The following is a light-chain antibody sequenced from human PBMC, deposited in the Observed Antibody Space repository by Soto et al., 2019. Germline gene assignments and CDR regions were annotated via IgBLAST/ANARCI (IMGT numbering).Light chain of an antibody. V-gene: IGKV3-11*01. Sequence: EIVLTPFPVTLSLSPGERATLSCRASQSVSNYLAWYQQKPGQAPRLLIYDVSTRATGVPARFSGSGSGTDFTLTITSLEPEDFAVYSCQQRSDWPITFGQGTRLEI. J-gene: IGKJ5*01. CDR3: QQRSDWPIT. CDR1: QSVSNY. CDR2: DVS.